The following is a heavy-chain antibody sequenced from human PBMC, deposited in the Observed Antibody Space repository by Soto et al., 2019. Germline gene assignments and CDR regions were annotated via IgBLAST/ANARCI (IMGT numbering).Heavy chain of an antibody. J-gene: IGHJ3*02. CDR3: ASAHDFWSGYYGGTDAFDI. Sequence: GESLKISGKGSGYSFTSYWISWVRQMPGKGLEWMGRIDPSDSYTNYSPSFQGHVTISADKSISTAYLQWSSLKASDTAMYYCASAHDFWSGYYGGTDAFDIWGQGTMVTVSS. V-gene: IGHV5-10-1*01. CDR1: GYSFTSYW. D-gene: IGHD3-3*01. CDR2: IDPSDSYT.